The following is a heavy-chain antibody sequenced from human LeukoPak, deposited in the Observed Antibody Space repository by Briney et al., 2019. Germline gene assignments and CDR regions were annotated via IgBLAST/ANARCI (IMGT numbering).Heavy chain of an antibody. D-gene: IGHD6-13*01. CDR3: ARFSTGPRIAAALDWNYFDY. Sequence: GASVKVSCKASGYTFTSYGISWVRQAPGQGLEWMGWISAYNGNTNYAQKLQGRVTMTTDTSTSTAYMELRSLRSDDTAVYYCARFSTGPRIAAALDWNYFDYWGQGTLVTVSS. CDR2: ISAYNGNT. CDR1: GYTFTSYG. J-gene: IGHJ4*02. V-gene: IGHV1-18*01.